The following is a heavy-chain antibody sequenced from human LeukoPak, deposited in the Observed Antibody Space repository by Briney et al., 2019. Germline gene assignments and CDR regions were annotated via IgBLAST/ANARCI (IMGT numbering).Heavy chain of an antibody. Sequence: PGGSLRLSCTTSGFTLGDHAMRWVRQAPGKGLEWVGFIRSNAYRGTTEYAAPVKGRFTISRDDYKSVVYLQMNGLKSEDTAVYYCSRGPIQLWVHNGMDVWGQGTTVTVSS. J-gene: IGHJ6*02. D-gene: IGHD5-18*01. V-gene: IGHV3-49*04. CDR1: GFTLGDHA. CDR3: SRGPIQLWVHNGMDV. CDR2: IRSNAYRGTT.